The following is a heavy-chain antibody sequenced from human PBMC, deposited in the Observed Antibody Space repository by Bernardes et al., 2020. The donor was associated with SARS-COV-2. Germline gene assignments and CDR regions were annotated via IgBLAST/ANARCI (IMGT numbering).Heavy chain of an antibody. CDR2: ISYDGSNK. D-gene: IGHD3-22*01. CDR3: AKPPYYYDSSGYYPWVYFDY. J-gene: IGHJ4*02. CDR1: AFTFSSYG. Sequence: GGSLRLSCAASAFTFSSYGMHWVRQAPGKGLEWVAVISYDGSNKYYADSVKGRFTISRDNSKNTLYLQMNSLRAEDTAVYYCAKPPYYYDSSGYYPWVYFDYWGQGTLVTVSS. V-gene: IGHV3-30*18.